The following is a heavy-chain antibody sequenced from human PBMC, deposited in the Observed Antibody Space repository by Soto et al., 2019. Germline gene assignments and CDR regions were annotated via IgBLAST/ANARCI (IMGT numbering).Heavy chain of an antibody. J-gene: IGHJ4*02. CDR1: GASISSRDYY. CDR2: IDYNGVT. V-gene: IGHV4-39*01. CDR3: GRVMIGTSRHTDSDY. D-gene: IGHD2-2*01. Sequence: SETLSLTCSVSGASISSRDYYWGWIRQTPGKGLEWIGNIDYNGVTYYNPSLKSRVTVSKDTDKNQFSLKVASVTAADTAIYYCGRVMIGTSRHTDSDYWGQGTQVTVSS.